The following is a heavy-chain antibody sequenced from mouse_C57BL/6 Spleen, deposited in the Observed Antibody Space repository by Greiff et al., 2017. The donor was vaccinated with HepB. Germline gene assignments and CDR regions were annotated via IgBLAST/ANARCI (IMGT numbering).Heavy chain of an antibody. CDR1: GYTFTDYY. CDR3: ARSLTGTGDFDY. D-gene: IGHD4-1*01. J-gene: IGHJ2*01. Sequence: EVQLQQSGPELVKPGASVKISCKASGYTFTDYYMNWVKQSHGKSLEWIGDINPNNGGTSYNQKFKGKATLTVDKSSSTAYMELRSLTSEDSAVYYCARSLTGTGDFDYWGQGTTLTVSS. V-gene: IGHV1-26*01. CDR2: INPNNGGT.